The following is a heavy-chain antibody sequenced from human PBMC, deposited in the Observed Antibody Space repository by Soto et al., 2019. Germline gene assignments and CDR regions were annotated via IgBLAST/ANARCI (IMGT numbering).Heavy chain of an antibody. Sequence: PGGSMRLSCAAAGFIFNDYYISWVRHAPGKGLEWLSNISGSSGSKKYADAGKGRFTIARDNAKKSLYLQMHSLRAEDTAVYYCARYAAEVTTFFDRWGQGTLVTVSS. D-gene: IGHD4-17*01. J-gene: IGHJ4*02. CDR2: ISGSSGSK. CDR1: GFIFNDYY. CDR3: ARYAAEVTTFFDR. V-gene: IGHV3-11*06.